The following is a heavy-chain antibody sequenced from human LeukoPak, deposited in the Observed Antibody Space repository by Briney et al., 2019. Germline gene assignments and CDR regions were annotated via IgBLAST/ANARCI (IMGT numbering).Heavy chain of an antibody. CDR2: IEKDGSDK. V-gene: IGHV3-7*01. D-gene: IGHD6-25*01. Sequence: RTLRLSCTASEFTFSNFWMTWVRQAPGKGLEWVASIEKDGSDKYYVDSVTGRFTISRDNAKTSLYLQMNSLRADDTAVYYCARLSGFTETSHFDSWGQGALVTVSS. CDR3: ARLSGFTETSHFDS. J-gene: IGHJ4*02. CDR1: EFTFSNFW.